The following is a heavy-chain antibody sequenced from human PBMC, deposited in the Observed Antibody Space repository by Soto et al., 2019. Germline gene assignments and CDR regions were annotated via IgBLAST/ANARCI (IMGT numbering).Heavy chain of an antibody. D-gene: IGHD3-22*01. CDR1: GRSFSGYY. Sequence: SLPCAVYGRSFSGYYWSWIPPPPGEGVGGGGQNHHVGSANYNPCPKSRATLLEDTSKNQFALYLKSMTDADTAVYFCARGTTMKVAVQAGAPDKYYIDSWGQGTLVNVSS. CDR2: NHHVGSA. V-gene: IGHV4-34*01. CDR3: ARGTTMKVAVQAGAPDKYYIDS. J-gene: IGHJ4*02.